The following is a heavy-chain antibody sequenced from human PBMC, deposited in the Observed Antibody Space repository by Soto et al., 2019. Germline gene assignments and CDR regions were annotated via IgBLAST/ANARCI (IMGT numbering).Heavy chain of an antibody. Sequence: GGSLRLSCEASGFTFSRVSMNWVRQVPGKGLEWVASISSATGGGTYYADSVKGRFTISRDNSHNTLYLQVHSLTAEDTAVYYCAKDRRAGGNSAFYFDFWGQGAQVTVPS. D-gene: IGHD3-16*01. CDR3: AKDRRAGGNSAFYFDF. CDR2: ISSATGGGT. J-gene: IGHJ4*02. V-gene: IGHV3-23*01. CDR1: GFTFSRVS.